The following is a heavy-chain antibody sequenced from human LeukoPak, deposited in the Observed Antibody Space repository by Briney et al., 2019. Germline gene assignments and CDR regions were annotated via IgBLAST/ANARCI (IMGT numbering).Heavy chain of an antibody. V-gene: IGHV4-34*01. CDR1: GGSFSGYY. D-gene: IGHD2-2*02. CDR3: ASGFDTDFDY. J-gene: IGHJ4*02. CDR2: INHSGST. Sequence: SETLSLTCAVYGGSFSGYYWSWIRQPPGKGLEWIGEINHSGSTNYNPSLKSRVTISVDTSKNQFSLKLSSVTAADTAVYYCASGFDTDFDYWGQGTLVTVSS.